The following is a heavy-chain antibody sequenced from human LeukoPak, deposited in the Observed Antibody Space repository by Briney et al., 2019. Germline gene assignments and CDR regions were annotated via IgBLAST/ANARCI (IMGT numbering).Heavy chain of an antibody. D-gene: IGHD5-18*01. J-gene: IGHJ4*02. V-gene: IGHV3-20*04. CDR1: GFTFSDYG. CDR2: INWNGGST. Sequence: GGSLRLSCAASGFTFSDYGMSWFRQTPGKGLEWVAGINWNGGSTGYAVSVRGRFIISRDDANNFLHLHMNSLRAEDTAFYYCVRSFNTYGYPTGYWGQGTLVTISS. CDR3: VRSFNTYGYPTGY.